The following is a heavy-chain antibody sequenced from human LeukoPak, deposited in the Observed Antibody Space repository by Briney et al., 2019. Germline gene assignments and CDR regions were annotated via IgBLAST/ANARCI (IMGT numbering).Heavy chain of an antibody. CDR1: GFTVSSNY. CDR3: ARSKGSSWYSSFDY. V-gene: IGHV3-66*02. J-gene: IGHJ4*02. CDR2: IYSGGST. Sequence: GGSLRLSCAASGFTVSSNYMSWVRQAPGKGLEWGSVIYSGGSTYYADSVKGRFTISRDNSKNTLYLQMNSLRAEDTAVYYCARSKGSSWYSSFDYWGQGTLVTVSS. D-gene: IGHD6-13*01.